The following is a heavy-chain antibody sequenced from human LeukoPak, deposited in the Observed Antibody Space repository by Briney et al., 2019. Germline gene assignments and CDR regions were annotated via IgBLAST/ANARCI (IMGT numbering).Heavy chain of an antibody. V-gene: IGHV5-51*01. CDR1: GYIFTSYW. J-gene: IGHJ1*01. CDR2: IYPGDSDT. D-gene: IGHD3-22*01. Sequence: GESLQISCKGSGYIFTSYWIGWVRQLPGKGLEWMGIIYPGDSDTRYSPSFQGQVTISADKSSSTAYLQRSSLKASDTAMYYCARDGDYYDSRIEYFQHWGQGTLVTVSS. CDR3: ARDGDYYDSRIEYFQH.